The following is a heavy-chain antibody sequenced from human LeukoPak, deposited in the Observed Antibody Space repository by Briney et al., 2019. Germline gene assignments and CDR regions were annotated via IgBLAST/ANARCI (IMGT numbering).Heavy chain of an antibody. Sequence: SETLSLTCAVYGGSFSGYYWSWIRQPPGKGLEWIGEINHSGSTNYNPSLKSRITISVDTSKNQFSLKLSSVTAADTAVYYCARARRSYGPLNWFDPWGQGTLVTVSS. V-gene: IGHV4-34*01. CDR1: GGSFSGYY. CDR3: ARARRSYGPLNWFDP. D-gene: IGHD3-10*01. J-gene: IGHJ5*02. CDR2: INHSGST.